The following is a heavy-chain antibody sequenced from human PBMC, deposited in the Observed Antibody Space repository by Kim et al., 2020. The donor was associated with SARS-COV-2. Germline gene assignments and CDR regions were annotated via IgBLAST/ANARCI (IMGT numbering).Heavy chain of an antibody. CDR3: ARALSGSYYVYYYYYGMDV. V-gene: IGHV3-21*01. J-gene: IGHJ6*02. Sequence: GGSLRLSCAASGFTFSSYSMNWVRQAPGKGLEWVSSISSSSSYIYYADSVKGRFTISRDNAKNSLYLQMNSLRAEDTAVYYCARALSGSYYVYYYYYGMDVWGQGTTVTVSS. CDR1: GFTFSSYS. D-gene: IGHD1-26*01. CDR2: ISSSSSYI.